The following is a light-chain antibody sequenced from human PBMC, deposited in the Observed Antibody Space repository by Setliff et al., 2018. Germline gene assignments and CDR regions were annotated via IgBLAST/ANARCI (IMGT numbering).Light chain of an antibody. V-gene: IGLV2-18*02. CDR2: DVS. Sequence: QSALTQPPSVSGSPGQSVTISCTGTSSDVGYYDRASWYQQPPGTAPKLMIYDVSSRPSGVPDRFSGSKSGNTASLTISGLQADDEADYYCSSYTSRSTYVFGTGTKVTVL. CDR3: SSYTSRSTYV. J-gene: IGLJ1*01. CDR1: SSDVGYYDR.